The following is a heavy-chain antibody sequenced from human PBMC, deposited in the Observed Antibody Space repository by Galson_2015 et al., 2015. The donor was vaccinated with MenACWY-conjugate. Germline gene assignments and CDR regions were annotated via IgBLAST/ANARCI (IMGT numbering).Heavy chain of an antibody. CDR2: ASYRTKGDS. CDR3: VRGYCICAACPLGFDS. V-gene: IGHV6-1*01. Sequence: CAIPWDIVSRDSAAWNWFRQSPSGGVEWLGRASYRTKGDSEYALSVRSRIRVSPDTSNNRFSLQLNSLTLEDTAVYYCVRGYCICAACPLGFDSWGQGTLVTVSS. CDR1: WDIVSRDSAA. D-gene: IGHD2-15*01. J-gene: IGHJ4*02.